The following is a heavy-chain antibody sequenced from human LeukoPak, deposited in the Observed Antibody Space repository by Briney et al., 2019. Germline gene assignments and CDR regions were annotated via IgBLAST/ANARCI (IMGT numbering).Heavy chain of an antibody. J-gene: IGHJ4*02. CDR1: GFTFSSYA. D-gene: IGHD1-14*01. V-gene: IGHV3-23*01. Sequence: GGSLRLSCAASGFTFSSYAMSWVRQAPGKGLEWVSAISGSGGSTYYADSVKGRFTISRDNSKNTLYLQMNSLRAEDTAVYYCARSLFPLPAPGQKRKDYWGQGTLVTVSS. CDR3: ARSLFPLPAPGQKRKDY. CDR2: ISGSGGST.